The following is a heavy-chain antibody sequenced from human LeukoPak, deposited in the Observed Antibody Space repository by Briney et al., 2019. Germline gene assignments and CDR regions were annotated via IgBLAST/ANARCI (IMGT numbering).Heavy chain of an antibody. V-gene: IGHV7-4-1*02. Sequence: ASVKVSCKASGYTFTSYAMNWVRQAPGQGLEWMGWINTNTGNPTYAQGFTGRFVFSLDTSVSTAYLQISSLKAEDTAVYYCARVPPPNYDILTGYRVDYGMDVWGQGTTVTVSS. CDR1: GYTFTSYA. CDR3: ARVPPPNYDILTGYRVDYGMDV. J-gene: IGHJ6*02. CDR2: INTNTGNP. D-gene: IGHD3-9*01.